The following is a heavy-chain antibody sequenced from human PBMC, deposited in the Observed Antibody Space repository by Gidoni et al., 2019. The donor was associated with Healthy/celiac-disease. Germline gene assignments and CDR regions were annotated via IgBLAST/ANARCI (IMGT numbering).Heavy chain of an antibody. CDR3: ARHGDIAARRSPLDV. CDR1: GYSFTSYW. Sequence: EVQLVQSGAAVKKPGESLKISCKGSGYSFTSYWIGWVRQMPGKGLEWMGIIYPGDSDTRYSPSFQGQVTISADKSISTAYLQWSSLKASDTAMYYCARHGDIAARRSPLDVWGQGTTVTVSS. CDR2: IYPGDSDT. V-gene: IGHV5-51*01. J-gene: IGHJ6*02. D-gene: IGHD6-6*01.